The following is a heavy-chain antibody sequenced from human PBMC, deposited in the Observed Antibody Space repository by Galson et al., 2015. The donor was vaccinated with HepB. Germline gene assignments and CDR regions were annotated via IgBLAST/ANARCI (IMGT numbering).Heavy chain of an antibody. J-gene: IGHJ4*02. CDR3: ARGLDSRGPYSGRGDY. V-gene: IGHV1-2*02. CDR2: INPISGGT. CDR1: GYTFTGHY. D-gene: IGHD3-22*01. Sequence: SVKVSCKASGYTFTGHYMHWVRQAPGQGLEWMGWINPISGGTKYAQKFQDRVTLTRDTSISTAYMELSRLTSDDTAVYFCARGLDSRGPYSGRGDYWGPGTLVTVSS.